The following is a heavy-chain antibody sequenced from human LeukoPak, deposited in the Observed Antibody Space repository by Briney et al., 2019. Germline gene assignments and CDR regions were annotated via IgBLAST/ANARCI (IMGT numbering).Heavy chain of an antibody. J-gene: IGHJ4*02. V-gene: IGHV3-66*01. Sequence: GGSLRLSCAASGFTVSSNYMSWVRQAPGKGRGWVSVIYSGGSTYYADSVEGRFTISRDNSKNTLYLQMNSLRAEDTALYYCARGNLAQGYFDYWGQGPLVTVSS. CDR3: ARGNLAQGYFDY. CDR2: IYSGGST. CDR1: GFTVSSNY.